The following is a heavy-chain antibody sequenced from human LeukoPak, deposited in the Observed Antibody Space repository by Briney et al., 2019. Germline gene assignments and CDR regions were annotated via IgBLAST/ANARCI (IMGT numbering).Heavy chain of an antibody. CDR3: ARASVGGYSLRGDYYYGMDV. CDR2: IIPILGIA. J-gene: IGHJ6*02. CDR1: GYTFTGYY. Sequence: SVKVSCKASGYTFTGYYIHWVRQAPGQGLEWMGRIIPILGIANYAQKFQGRVTITADKSTSTAYMELSSLRSEDTAVYYCARASVGGYSLRGDYYYGMDVWGQGTTVTVSS. D-gene: IGHD3-22*01. V-gene: IGHV1-69*04.